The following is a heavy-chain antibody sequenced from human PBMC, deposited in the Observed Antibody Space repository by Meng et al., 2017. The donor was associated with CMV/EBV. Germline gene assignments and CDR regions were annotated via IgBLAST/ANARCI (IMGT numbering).Heavy chain of an antibody. J-gene: IGHJ5*02. Sequence: GGSLRLSCAASGFTVSSNYMSWVRQAPGKGLEWVSVIYSGGSTYYADSVKGRFTISRDNSKNTLYLQMNSLRAEDTAVYYCASMVVTRGWFDPWGQGTLVTSPQ. D-gene: IGHD4/OR15-4a*01. CDR3: ASMVVTRGWFDP. CDR2: IYSGGST. CDR1: GFTVSSNY. V-gene: IGHV3-53*01.